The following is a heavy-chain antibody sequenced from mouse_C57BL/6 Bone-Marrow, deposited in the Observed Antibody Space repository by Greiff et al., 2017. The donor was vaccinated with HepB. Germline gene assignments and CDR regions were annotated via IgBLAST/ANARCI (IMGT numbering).Heavy chain of an antibody. J-gene: IGHJ2*01. CDR3: ARAKGYENYYYFDY. Sequence: EVQLKESGGGLVKPGGSLKLSCAASGFTFSSYAMSWVRQTPEKRLEWVATISDGGSYTYYPDNVKGRFTISRDNAKNTLYMQMSHLKSEDTAMYYCARAKGYENYYYFDYWGTGTTLTVAS. CDR2: ISDGGSYT. CDR1: GFTFSSYA. D-gene: IGHD2-10*02. V-gene: IGHV5-4*01.